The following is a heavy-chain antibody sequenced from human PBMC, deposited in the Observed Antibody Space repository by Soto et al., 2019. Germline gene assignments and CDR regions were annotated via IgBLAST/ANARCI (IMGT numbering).Heavy chain of an antibody. CDR2: VYYSGNT. CDR3: ARKGAAASYAHYYMDV. Sequence: QVQLQESGPGLVKPSETLSLTCTVSGGSISPYYWSWIRQPPGKGLEWIGYVYYSGNTNYNPSLESRGTISVDTSRNRFSLNLTSATAADTAVYYCARKGAAASYAHYYMDVWGRGTAVTVSS. V-gene: IGHV4-59*01. J-gene: IGHJ6*03. CDR1: GGSISPYY. D-gene: IGHD6-13*01.